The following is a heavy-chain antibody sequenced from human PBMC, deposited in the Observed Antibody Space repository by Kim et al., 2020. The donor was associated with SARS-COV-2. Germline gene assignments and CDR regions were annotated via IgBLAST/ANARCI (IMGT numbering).Heavy chain of an antibody. CDR3: ARDRRSSGWYSDY. Sequence: GGSLRLSCAVSGFSLSSYWMSWVRQAPGKGLEWVANINQDGSEKYYVDSVKGRFTNSRDNAKNSLYLQMNSLRAEDTAVYYCARDRRSSGWYSDYWGQGTLVTVSS. V-gene: IGHV3-7*01. J-gene: IGHJ4*02. CDR2: INQDGSEK. CDR1: GFSLSSYW. D-gene: IGHD6-19*01.